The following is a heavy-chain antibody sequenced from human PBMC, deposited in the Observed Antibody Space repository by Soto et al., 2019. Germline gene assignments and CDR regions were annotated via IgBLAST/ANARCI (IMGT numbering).Heavy chain of an antibody. Sequence: EVQLLESGGGLVQPGGSLRLSCVGSGFIFSNYAMSWIRQPPGSGLEWVSAIGRTGDDTYYADSVRGRFTISRDNARNTLFLEMNSLRAEDAAVYYCTRGSFGDHDHWGQGTVVSVSS. J-gene: IGHJ5*02. CDR1: GFIFSNYA. CDR3: TRGSFGDHDH. D-gene: IGHD4-17*01. CDR2: IGRTGDDT. V-gene: IGHV3-23*01.